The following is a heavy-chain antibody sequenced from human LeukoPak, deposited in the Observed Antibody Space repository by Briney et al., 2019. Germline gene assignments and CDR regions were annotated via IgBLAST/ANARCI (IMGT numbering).Heavy chain of an antibody. D-gene: IGHD3-9*01. Sequence: ASVKVSCKASGYTFTGYYMHWVRQAPGQGLEWVGWINPNSGGTNYAQKFQGRVTMTRDTSISTAYMELSSLRSEDTAVYYCARGDISRPCFDYWGQGTLVTVSS. CDR2: INPNSGGT. CDR1: GYTFTGYY. J-gene: IGHJ4*02. V-gene: IGHV1-2*02. CDR3: ARGDISRPCFDY.